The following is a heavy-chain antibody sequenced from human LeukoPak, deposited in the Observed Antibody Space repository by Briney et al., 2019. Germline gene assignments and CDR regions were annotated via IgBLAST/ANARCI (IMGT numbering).Heavy chain of an antibody. Sequence: SETLSLTCAVYGGSFSGYYWSWIRQPPGKGLEWIGEINHSGSTNYNPSLKSRVTISVDTSKNQFSLKLSSVTAAGTAVYYCARRQWLVQKFDYWGQGTLVTVSS. CDR2: INHSGST. D-gene: IGHD6-19*01. CDR1: GGSFSGYY. J-gene: IGHJ4*02. V-gene: IGHV4-34*01. CDR3: ARRQWLVQKFDY.